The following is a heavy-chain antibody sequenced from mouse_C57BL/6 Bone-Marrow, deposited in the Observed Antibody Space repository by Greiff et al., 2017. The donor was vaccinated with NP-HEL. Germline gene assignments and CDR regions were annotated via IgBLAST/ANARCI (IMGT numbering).Heavy chain of an antibody. D-gene: IGHD2-3*01. V-gene: IGHV1-81*01. Sequence: QVQLQQSGAELARPGASVKLSCKASGYTFTSYGISWVKQSTGQGLEWIGEIYPRSGNNYYNEKFKGKAKLTADKSSSTAYMELRRLTSEDSAVYFCAIYDCYLWYFDVWGTGTTVTVSS. CDR2: IYPRSGNN. CDR1: GYTFTSYG. CDR3: AIYDCYLWYFDV. J-gene: IGHJ1*03.